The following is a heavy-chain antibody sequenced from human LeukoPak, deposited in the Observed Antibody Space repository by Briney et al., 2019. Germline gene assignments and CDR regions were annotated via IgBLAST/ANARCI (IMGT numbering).Heavy chain of an antibody. D-gene: IGHD2-15*01. Sequence: PGGSPRLSCTASGFTFDDYAMHWVRQAPGKGLEWVSGISWNNNNMDYADSVKGRFTISRDNAKNSLYLQTNSLRTEDTAFYFCAKDIGCSGGTCYFPNYLDYWGQGTLVTVSS. CDR1: GFTFDDYA. CDR3: AKDIGCSGGTCYFPNYLDY. CDR2: ISWNNNNM. V-gene: IGHV3-9*01. J-gene: IGHJ4*02.